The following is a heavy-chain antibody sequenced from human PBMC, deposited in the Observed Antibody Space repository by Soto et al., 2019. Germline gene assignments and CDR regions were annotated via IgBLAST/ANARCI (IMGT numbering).Heavy chain of an antibody. D-gene: IGHD2-15*01. V-gene: IGHV3-33*01. CDR2: IWYDGSNK. CDR3: ARDFSELGYCSGGSCYNPGY. J-gene: IGHJ4*02. CDR1: GFTVSSYG. Sequence: GGSLRLSCAASGFTVSSYGMHWVRQAPGKGLEWVAVIWYDGSNKYYADSVKGRFTISRDNSKNTLYLQMNSLRAEDTAVYYCARDFSELGYCSGGSCYNPGYWGQGTLVTVSS.